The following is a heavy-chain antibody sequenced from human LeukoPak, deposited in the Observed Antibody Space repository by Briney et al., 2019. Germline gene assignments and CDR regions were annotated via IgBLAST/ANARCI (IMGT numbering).Heavy chain of an antibody. CDR1: GFTFSSYE. CDR3: ARGTEQWLVLFDF. J-gene: IGHJ4*02. D-gene: IGHD6-19*01. CDR2: ISSSGGTI. Sequence: GGSLRLSCAASGFTFSSYEMNWVRRAPGKGLEWVSYISSSGGTIYYADSVKGRFTISRDNAKNSLYLQMNSLRAEDTAVYYCARGTEQWLVLFDFWGQGALVTVSS. V-gene: IGHV3-48*03.